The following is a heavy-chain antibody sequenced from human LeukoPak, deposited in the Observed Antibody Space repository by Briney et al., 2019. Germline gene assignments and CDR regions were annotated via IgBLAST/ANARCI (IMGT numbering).Heavy chain of an antibody. CDR3: ARSPTFYHDSDGYPRGYDY. CDR2: IYYSGST. CDR1: GGSMYSYY. Sequence: PSETLSLTCTVSGGSMYSYYWSWIRQPPGKGLEWIGYIYYSGSTTYNPSPKSRVTISVDTSNNQFSLKLSSVTAADTAVYYCARSPTFYHDSDGYPRGYDYWGQGTLVTVSS. J-gene: IGHJ4*02. V-gene: IGHV4-59*13. D-gene: IGHD3-22*01.